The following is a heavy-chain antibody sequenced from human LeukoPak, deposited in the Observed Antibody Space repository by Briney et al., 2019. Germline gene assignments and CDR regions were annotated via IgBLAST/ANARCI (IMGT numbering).Heavy chain of an antibody. CDR2: IYYSGST. J-gene: IGHJ6*04. V-gene: IGHV4-59*01. D-gene: IGHD5-18*01. CDR1: GGSISSYY. Sequence: SETLSLTCTVSGGSISSYYWSWIRQPPGKGLEWIGYIYYSGSTNYNPSLKSRVTISVDTSKNQFSLKLSSVTAEDTAVYYCARPMEGYSYGPPRVWGKGTTVTVSS. CDR3: ARPMEGYSYGPPRV.